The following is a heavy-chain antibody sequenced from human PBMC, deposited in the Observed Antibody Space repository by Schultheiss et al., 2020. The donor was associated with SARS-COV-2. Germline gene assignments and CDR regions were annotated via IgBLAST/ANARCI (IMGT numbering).Heavy chain of an antibody. Sequence: SLKISCAASGFTFDDYAMHWVRQAPGKGLEWVSGISWNSGSIGYADSVKGRFTISRDNAKNSLYLQMNSLRAEDTAVYYCARAPGGSSWSYYYYYGMDVWGQGTTVTVSS. D-gene: IGHD6-13*01. V-gene: IGHV3-9*01. J-gene: IGHJ6*02. CDR2: ISWNSGSI. CDR3: ARAPGGSSWSYYYYYGMDV. CDR1: GFTFDDYA.